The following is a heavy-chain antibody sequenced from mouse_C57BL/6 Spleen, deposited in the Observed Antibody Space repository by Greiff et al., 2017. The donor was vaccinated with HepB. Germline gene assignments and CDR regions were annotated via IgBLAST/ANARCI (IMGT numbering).Heavy chain of an antibody. CDR1: GFSLTCYG. J-gene: IGHJ4*01. V-gene: IGHV2-3*01. CDR2: IWGDGST. Sequence: QVQLQQSGPGLVAPSQSLSITCTVSGFSLTCYGVSWVRQPPGKGLEWLGVIWGDGSTNYHSAHISRLSISKDNSKSQVFLKLNSLQTDDTATYYCAKARDGYLLYAMDYWGQGTSVTVSS. D-gene: IGHD2-3*01. CDR3: AKARDGYLLYAMDY.